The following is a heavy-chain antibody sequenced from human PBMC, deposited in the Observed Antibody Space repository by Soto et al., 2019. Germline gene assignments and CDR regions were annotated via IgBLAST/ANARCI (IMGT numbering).Heavy chain of an antibody. D-gene: IGHD3-10*01. CDR2: IIPLIGSP. Sequence: QVQMVQSGAEVKKPGSSVKVSCKASGGSFSRYAISWVRQAPGQGLEWMGGIIPLIGSPYYAPKFQGRLTITADGSTNTAYMELSSLRSLDTAVYYCARDHELWGQGTLVTVSS. CDR1: GGSFSRYA. J-gene: IGHJ4*02. CDR3: ARDHEL. V-gene: IGHV1-69*01.